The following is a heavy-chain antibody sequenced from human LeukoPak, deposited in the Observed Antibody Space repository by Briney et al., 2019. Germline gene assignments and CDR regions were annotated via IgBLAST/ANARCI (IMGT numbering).Heavy chain of an antibody. CDR1: GFTFDDYA. Sequence: GGSLRLSCAASGFTFDDYAMHWVRQAPGKGLEWVSLISWDGGSSYYADSVKGRFTISRDNSKNSLYLQMNSLRAEDTALYYCAKDLTDILTGFDYWGQGTLVTVSS. CDR2: ISWDGGSS. V-gene: IGHV3-43D*03. J-gene: IGHJ4*02. D-gene: IGHD3-9*01. CDR3: AKDLTDILTGFDY.